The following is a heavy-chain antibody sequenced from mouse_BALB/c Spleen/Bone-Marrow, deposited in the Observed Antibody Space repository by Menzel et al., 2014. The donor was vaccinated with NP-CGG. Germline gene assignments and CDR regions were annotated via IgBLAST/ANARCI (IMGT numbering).Heavy chain of an antibody. CDR2: IRAGGST. CDR1: GFSLTSYG. J-gene: IGHJ3*01. Sequence: VMLEESGPGLVAPSQCLSISCTVSGFSLTSYGVHWVRQPPGKGLEWLGVIRAGGSTNYNSSVMSRLSISKDNSKSQVFLKMNSLRADDTAMYYCARAWDEPLFAYWGQGTLLTVSA. CDR3: ARAWDEPLFAY. V-gene: IGHV2-9*02. D-gene: IGHD4-1*01.